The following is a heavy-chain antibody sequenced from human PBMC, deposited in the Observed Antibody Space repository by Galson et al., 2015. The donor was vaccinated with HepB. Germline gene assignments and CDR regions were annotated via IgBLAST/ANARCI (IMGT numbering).Heavy chain of an antibody. CDR2: IIPIFGTA. V-gene: IGHV1-69*13. CDR3: ARERYYDSSGLLGY. CDR1: GGTFSSYA. D-gene: IGHD3-22*01. Sequence: SVKVSCKASGGTFSSYAISWVRQAPGQGLEWMGGIIPIFGTANYAQKFQGRVTITADESTSTAYMELSSLRSEDTAVYYCARERYYDSSGLLGYWGQGTLVTVSS. J-gene: IGHJ4*02.